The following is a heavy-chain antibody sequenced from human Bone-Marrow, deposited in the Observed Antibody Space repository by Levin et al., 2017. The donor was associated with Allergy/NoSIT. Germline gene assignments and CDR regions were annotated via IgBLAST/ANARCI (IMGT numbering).Heavy chain of an antibody. D-gene: IGHD3-22*01. V-gene: IGHV3-30*04. J-gene: IGHJ4*02. CDR3: ASETYYYDSSGYYQLLS. CDR1: GFTFSSYA. Sequence: GGSLRLSCAASGFTFSSYAMHWVRQAPGKGLEWVAVISYDGSNKYYADSVKGRFTISRDNSKNTLYLQMNSLRAEDTAVYYCASETYYYDSSGYYQLLSWGQGTLVTVSS. CDR2: ISYDGSNK.